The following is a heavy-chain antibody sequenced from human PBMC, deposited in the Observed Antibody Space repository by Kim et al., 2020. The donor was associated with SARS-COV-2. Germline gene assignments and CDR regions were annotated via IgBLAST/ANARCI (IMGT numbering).Heavy chain of an antibody. V-gene: IGHV5-51*01. D-gene: IGHD3-22*01. Sequence: GESLKISCKGSGYSFTSYWIGWVRQMPGKGLEWMGIIYPGDSDTRYSPSFQGQVTISADKSISTAYLQWSSLKASDTAMYYCARRGFAYDSSGYYILYYFDYWGQGTLVTVSS. CDR2: IYPGDSDT. CDR1: GYSFTSYW. J-gene: IGHJ4*02. CDR3: ARRGFAYDSSGYYILYYFDY.